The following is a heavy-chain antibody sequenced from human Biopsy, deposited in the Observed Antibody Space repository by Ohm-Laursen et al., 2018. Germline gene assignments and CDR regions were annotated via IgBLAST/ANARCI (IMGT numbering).Heavy chain of an antibody. CDR1: GYTSTEYF. V-gene: IGHV1-2*02. CDR2: INPNSVGT. CDR3: ARDLNNPYYFDY. J-gene: IGHJ4*02. Sequence: GASAKVSCKASGYTSTEYFLHWVRQAPGQGVGWMGWINPNSVGTYYAQKFQGRVTMTRDTSISTAYMELSRLRSDDTAVYYCARDLNNPYYFDYWGQGTLVTVSS. D-gene: IGHD1-14*01.